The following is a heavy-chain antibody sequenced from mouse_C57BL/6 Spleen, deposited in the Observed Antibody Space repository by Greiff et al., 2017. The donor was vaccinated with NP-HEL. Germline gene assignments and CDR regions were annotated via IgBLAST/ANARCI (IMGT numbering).Heavy chain of an antibody. D-gene: IGHD3-2*02. J-gene: IGHJ4*01. CDR3: TTGTAQATDYAMDY. CDR1: GFNIKDDY. Sequence: EVQLQQSGAELVRPGASVKLSCTASGFNIKDDYMHWVKQRPEQGLEWIGWIDPENGDTEYASKFQGKATITADTSSNTAYLQLSSLTSEDTAVYYCTTGTAQATDYAMDYWGQGTSVTVSS. V-gene: IGHV14-4*01. CDR2: IDPENGDT.